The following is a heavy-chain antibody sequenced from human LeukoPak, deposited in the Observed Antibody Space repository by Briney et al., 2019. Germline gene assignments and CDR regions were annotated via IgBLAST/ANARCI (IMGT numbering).Heavy chain of an antibody. Sequence: PGGSLRLSCAASGFTFSSYSMNWVRQAPGKELEWVSSISSSSSYIYYADSVKGRFTISRDNAKNSLYLQMNSLRAEDTAVYYCARAPSSSWYNWFDPWGQGTLVTVSS. V-gene: IGHV3-21*01. CDR1: GFTFSSYS. J-gene: IGHJ5*02. CDR2: ISSSSSYI. D-gene: IGHD6-13*01. CDR3: ARAPSSSWYNWFDP.